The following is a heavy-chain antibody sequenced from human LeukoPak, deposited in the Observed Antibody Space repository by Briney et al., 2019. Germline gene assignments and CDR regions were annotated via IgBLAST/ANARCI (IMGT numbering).Heavy chain of an antibody. J-gene: IGHJ4*02. CDR1: GFTFSSYA. CDR2: ISYDGSNK. Sequence: PGGSLRLSCAASGFTFSSYAMHWVRQAPGKGLEWVAVISYDGSNKYYADPVKGRFTISRDNSKNTLYLQMNSLRAEDTAVYYCARGGCYDSPILDYWGQGTLVTVSS. V-gene: IGHV3-30-3*01. D-gene: IGHD3-22*01. CDR3: ARGGCYDSPILDY.